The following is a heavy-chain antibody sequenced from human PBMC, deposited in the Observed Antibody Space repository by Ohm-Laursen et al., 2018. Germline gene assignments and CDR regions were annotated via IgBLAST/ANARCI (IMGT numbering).Heavy chain of an antibody. V-gene: IGHV3-7*01. D-gene: IGHD4/OR15-4a*01. CDR2: IKPDGSEK. J-gene: IGHJ4*02. CDR1: GFSFITSW. CDR3: ATSANYAWRD. Sequence: SLRLSCAASGFSFITSWMTWVRQAPGKELEWVASIKPDGSEKHYVGSVRGRFTLSRDNAKNLVYLQMSSLRAEDTAVYYCATSANYAWRDWGQGTLVTVSS.